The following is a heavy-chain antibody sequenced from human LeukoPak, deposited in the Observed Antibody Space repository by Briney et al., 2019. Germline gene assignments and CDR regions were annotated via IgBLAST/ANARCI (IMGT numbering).Heavy chain of an antibody. CDR2: INHSGST. J-gene: IGHJ4*02. CDR1: GGSISSSSYY. CDR3: ARRGNDY. Sequence: SETLSLTCTVSGGSISSSSYYWGWIRQPPGKGLEWIGEINHSGSTNYNPSLKSRVTISVDTSKNQFSLKLSSVTAADTAVYYCARRGNDYWGQGTLVTVSS. V-gene: IGHV4-39*07.